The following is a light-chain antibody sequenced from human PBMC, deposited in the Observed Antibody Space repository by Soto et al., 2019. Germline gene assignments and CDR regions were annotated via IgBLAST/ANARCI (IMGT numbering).Light chain of an antibody. CDR3: QQSYSTPWT. V-gene: IGKV1-39*01. CDR2: AAS. Sequence: DIQMTQSPSSLSASVGDRVTLTCRASQSISSYLNWYQQKPGKAPKLLIYAASSLQSGVPSRFSGSVSGTDFTLTISSLQPEDFATYYCQQSYSTPWTFGQGTKVEIK. J-gene: IGKJ1*01. CDR1: QSISSY.